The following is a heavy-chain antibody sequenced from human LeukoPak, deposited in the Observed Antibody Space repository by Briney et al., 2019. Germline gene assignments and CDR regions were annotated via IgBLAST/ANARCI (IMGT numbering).Heavy chain of an antibody. V-gene: IGHV4-38-2*02. Sequence: SETLSLTCTVSGYSISSGYYWGWIRQPPGKGLEWIGSIYHSGSTYYNPSLKSRVTISVDTSKNQFSLKLSSVTAADTAVYYCAREGSSTSQQGWFDPWGQGTLVTVSS. CDR2: IYHSGST. J-gene: IGHJ5*02. CDR1: GYSISSGYY. CDR3: AREGSSTSQQGWFDP. D-gene: IGHD2-2*01.